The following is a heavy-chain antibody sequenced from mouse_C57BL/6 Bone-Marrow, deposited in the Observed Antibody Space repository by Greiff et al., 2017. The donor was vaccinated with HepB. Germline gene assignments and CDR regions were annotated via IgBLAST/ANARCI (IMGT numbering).Heavy chain of an antibody. CDR1: GFTFSDYG. D-gene: IGHD2-3*01. Sequence: EVQLQQSGGGLVKPGGSLKLSCAASGFTFSDYGMHWVRQAPEKGLEWVAYISSGSSTIYYADTVKGRFTISRDNAKNTLFLQMTSLRSEDTAMYYCAGWLLGYWGQGTTLTVSS. CDR2: ISSGSSTI. CDR3: AGWLLGY. V-gene: IGHV5-17*01. J-gene: IGHJ2*01.